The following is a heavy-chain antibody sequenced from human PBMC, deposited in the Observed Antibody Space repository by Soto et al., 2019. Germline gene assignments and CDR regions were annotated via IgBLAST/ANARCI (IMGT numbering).Heavy chain of an antibody. D-gene: IGHD1-26*01. V-gene: IGHV4-61*01. J-gene: IGHJ4*02. CDR2: VYKDGFT. Sequence: QVQLQESGPGLVKPSETLSLTCTVSGGSVNSGSNYWTWIRQPPGRGLEWIGYVYKDGFTNYNPSLKSRVTISLDTSKRQFSLRLTGVTAADTAVYFCASARQSYLQADFWCQGTLVSV. CDR3: ASARQSYLQADF. CDR1: GGSVNSGSNY.